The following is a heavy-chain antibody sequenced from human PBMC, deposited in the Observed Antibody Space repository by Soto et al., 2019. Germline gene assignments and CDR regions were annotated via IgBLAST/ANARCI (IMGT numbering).Heavy chain of an antibody. CDR2: INEDGSEE. CDR1: GFTFSNYW. D-gene: IGHD3-16*01. CDR3: ALGGWGLDY. J-gene: IGHJ4*02. V-gene: IGHV3-7*01. Sequence: GGSLRLSCAASGFTFSNYWMSWVRQAPGKGLEWVANINEDGSEEYYVDSVRGRFTISRDNAKNSVYLQMNSLRAEDTAVYYCALGGWGLDYWGLGPLVPVSS.